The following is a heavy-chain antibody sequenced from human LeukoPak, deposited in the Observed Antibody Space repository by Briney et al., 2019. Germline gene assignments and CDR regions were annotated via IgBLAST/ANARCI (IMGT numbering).Heavy chain of an antibody. V-gene: IGHV4-61*02. CDR3: ARHFVTYGSGRDYGY. CDR2: IYTSGST. CDR1: GGSISNGSYY. Sequence: ASETLSLTCTVSGGSISNGSYYWSWIRQPAGKGLEWIGRIYTSGSTNYNPSLKSRVTISIDTSKNQFSLKLTSVTAADTAVYFCARHFVTYGSGRDYGYWGQGTLVTVSS. J-gene: IGHJ4*02. D-gene: IGHD3-10*01.